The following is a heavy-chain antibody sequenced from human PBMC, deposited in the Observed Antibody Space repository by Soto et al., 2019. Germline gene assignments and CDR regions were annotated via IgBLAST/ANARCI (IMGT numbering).Heavy chain of an antibody. D-gene: IGHD2-2*01. J-gene: IGHJ4*02. V-gene: IGHV3-23*01. CDR3: ADLSRYCTSSNCD. CDR1: GFTFSSYS. CDR2: IDTSAST. Sequence: DVRLLESGGGLVQPGGSLRLSCAASGFTFSSYSMSWVRQAPGKGLEWVSTIDTSASTYYGDSVRGRFTISRDNSRNTLYLQMTSLRAGDTAVYYCADLSRYCTSSNCDWGQGTLVTVSS.